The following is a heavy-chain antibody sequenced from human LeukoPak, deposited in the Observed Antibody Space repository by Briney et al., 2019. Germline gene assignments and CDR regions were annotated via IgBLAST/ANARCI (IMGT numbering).Heavy chain of an antibody. Sequence: SVKVSCKASGDTFSSYAISWVRRAPGQGLEWMGRIIPILGIANYAQKFQGRVTITADKSTSTAYMELSSLRSEDTAVYYCARDRGVGDGYNSYFDYWGQGTLVTVSS. D-gene: IGHD5-24*01. CDR2: IIPILGIA. J-gene: IGHJ4*02. CDR3: ARDRGVGDGYNSYFDY. V-gene: IGHV1-69*04. CDR1: GDTFSSYA.